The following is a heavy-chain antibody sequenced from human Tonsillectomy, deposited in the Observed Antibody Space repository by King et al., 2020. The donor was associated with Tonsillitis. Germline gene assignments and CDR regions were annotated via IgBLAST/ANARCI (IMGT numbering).Heavy chain of an antibody. CDR1: GFTFSSYA. CDR2: ISGSGGST. J-gene: IGHJ4*02. V-gene: IGHV3-23*04. D-gene: IGHD4-11*01. CDR3: AKDYEEHPRGTTDY. Sequence: VQLVESGGGLVQPGGSLRLSCAASGFTFSSYAMTWVRQAPGKGLEWVSSISGSGGSTSYADSVKGRFTISRDNSKNTLYLQMNSLRAEGTAVYYCAKDYEEHPRGTTDYWRQGTRVTVSS.